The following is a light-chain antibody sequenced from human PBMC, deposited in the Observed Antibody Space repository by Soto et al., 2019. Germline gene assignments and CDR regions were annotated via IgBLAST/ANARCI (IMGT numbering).Light chain of an antibody. J-gene: IGLJ3*02. V-gene: IGLV1-51*01. CDR1: SSNIGNNY. Sequence: QSVLTQPPSVSAAPGQKVTISCSGSSSNIGNNYVSWYQQLPGTAPKLLIYDNDKRPSGIPDRFSGSKSGTSATLGITGLQTGHEADYYCSSFTSSNTWVFGGGTKLTVL. CDR3: SSFTSSNTWV. CDR2: DND.